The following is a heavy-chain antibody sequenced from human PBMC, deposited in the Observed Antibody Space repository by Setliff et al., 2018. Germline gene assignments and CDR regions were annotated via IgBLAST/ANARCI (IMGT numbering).Heavy chain of an antibody. CDR1: GGTFSSYG. D-gene: IGHD1-26*01. J-gene: IGHJ6*03. CDR3: ARSPPNRGVGQGHHMDV. CDR2: TIPIFGTT. V-gene: IGHV1-69*05. Sequence: SVKVSCKASGGTFSSYGISWVRQAPGQGLEWMGGTIPIFGTTNYAQRFQGRVTIITDESTSTAYVEVRSLRSDDTALYYCARSPPNRGVGQGHHMDVWGKGTSVTVSS.